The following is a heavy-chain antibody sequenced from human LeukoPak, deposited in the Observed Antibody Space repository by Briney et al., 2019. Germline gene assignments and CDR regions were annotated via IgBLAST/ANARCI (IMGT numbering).Heavy chain of an antibody. V-gene: IGHV3-21*01. D-gene: IGHD2-15*01. J-gene: IGHJ4*02. CDR2: ISSSSSYI. CDR1: GFSLSSYS. Sequence: NTGGSLRLSCAASGFSLSSYSMNWVRQAPGKGLEWVSSISSSSSYIYYADSVKGRFTPSRDNAKKSLHLQMNSLRAEDTAVYYCARAPHPYCSGGNCIYFDYWGQGTLVTVSS. CDR3: ARAPHPYCSGGNCIYFDY.